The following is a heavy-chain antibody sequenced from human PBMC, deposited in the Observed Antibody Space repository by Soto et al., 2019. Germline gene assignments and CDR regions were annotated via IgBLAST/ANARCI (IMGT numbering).Heavy chain of an antibody. V-gene: IGHV3-7*01. CDR1: GFTFSSYG. CDR2: IKQDGREK. CDR3: ARVIGLGADY. J-gene: IGHJ4*02. Sequence: EVQLVESGGGLVQPGGSLRLSCAASGFTFSSYGMRWVRQAPGKGLEWVANIKQDGREKYYVDSVKGRFTISRDNSKNSLYLQMNRLRADDTAVYYCARVIGLGADYWGQGTLVTVSS. D-gene: IGHD3-16*01.